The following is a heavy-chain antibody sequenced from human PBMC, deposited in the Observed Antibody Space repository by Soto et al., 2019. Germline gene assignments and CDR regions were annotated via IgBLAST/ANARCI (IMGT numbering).Heavy chain of an antibody. Sequence: EVQLVESGGGLVQPGGSLRLACAPSGFSFSSDSMNWVRQAPGKGLERVSYISGSSITIYYADSVMGRLTISRNSAKSSLYLTKNGLGAEDTTVYYCARDIYYGSGSYEYHLDYWVQGMLLIVSS. J-gene: IGHJ4*02. V-gene: IGHV3-48*01. CDR3: ARDIYYGSGSYEYHLDY. CDR1: GFSFSSDS. CDR2: ISGSSITI. D-gene: IGHD3-10*01.